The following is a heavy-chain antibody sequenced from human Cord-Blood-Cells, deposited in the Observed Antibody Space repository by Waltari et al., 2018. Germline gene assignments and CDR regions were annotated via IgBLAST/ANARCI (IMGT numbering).Heavy chain of an antibody. CDR1: GGTVRSYP. V-gene: IGHV1-69*02. CDR3: ARVPPYSNYFDY. J-gene: IGHJ4*02. CDR2: IIPILGIA. Sequence: QVQLVQSGAEVKQPGSSVTVSCKASGGTVRSYPISWVRQAPGQGLEWMGSIIPILGIANYAQKFQGRVTITADKSTSTAYMELSSLRSEDTAVYYCARVPPYSNYFDYWGQGTLVTVSS. D-gene: IGHD4-4*01.